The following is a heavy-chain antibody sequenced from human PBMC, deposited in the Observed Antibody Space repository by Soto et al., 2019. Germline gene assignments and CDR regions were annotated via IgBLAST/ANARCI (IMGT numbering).Heavy chain of an antibody. D-gene: IGHD5-12*01. CDR1: GGTFSSCA. Sequence: QVQLVQSGAEVQKPGSSVKVYCKASGGTFSSCAISWVRQAPGQGLAWMGGIIPIFGTGNYAQKFQGRVPTTADESTSTAYMELSSLRSEDTAVYYCARDRGDGYNSAFDIWGQGTMVTVSS. V-gene: IGHV1-69*01. CDR2: IIPIFGTG. CDR3: ARDRGDGYNSAFDI. J-gene: IGHJ3*02.